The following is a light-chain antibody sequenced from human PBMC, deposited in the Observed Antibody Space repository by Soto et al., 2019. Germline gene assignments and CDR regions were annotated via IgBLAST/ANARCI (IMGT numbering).Light chain of an antibody. Sequence: EIVMTQSPVTLSVSPLERATLAFMASQSVTNSYLAWYQQKPGQAPRLLIFGASTRAAGIPARFSGSGSGTDFTLTISRLEPEDFAVYYCQQYGSSRLTFGGGTKVDI. V-gene: IGKV3-20*01. CDR3: QQYGSSRLT. CDR1: QSVTNSY. J-gene: IGKJ4*01. CDR2: GAS.